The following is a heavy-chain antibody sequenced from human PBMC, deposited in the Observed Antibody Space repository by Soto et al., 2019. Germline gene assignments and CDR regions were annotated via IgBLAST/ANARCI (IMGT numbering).Heavy chain of an antibody. J-gene: IGHJ6*02. V-gene: IGHV3-30*18. CDR1: GFTFSSYG. D-gene: IGHD2-2*03. Sequence: VQLVESGGGVVQPGRSLRLSCAASGFTFSSYGMNWVRQAPGKGLEWVALISYDGITKYYADSVKGRFTISRDNAKNTQYLQMNSLRHEDTAVYYCAKGLDIVLVPGTIGPYYYYGVDVWGQGTTVTVSS. CDR3: AKGLDIVLVPGTIGPYYYYGVDV. CDR2: ISYDGITK.